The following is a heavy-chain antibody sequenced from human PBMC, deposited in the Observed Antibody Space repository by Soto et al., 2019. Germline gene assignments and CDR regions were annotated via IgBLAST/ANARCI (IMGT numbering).Heavy chain of an antibody. CDR3: ARSVAVPGAHIDY. D-gene: IGHD6-19*01. V-gene: IGHV4-59*01. CDR2: VYYTGST. CDR1: GGSISGSY. J-gene: IGHJ4*02. Sequence: SETLSLTCIVSGGSISGSYWSWIRQSPGKGLEWLGYVYYTGSTNYSPSLRSRVSISVDTSKNEFSLRLSSVTAADTAVYFCARSVAVPGAHIDYWGQGTQVTVSS.